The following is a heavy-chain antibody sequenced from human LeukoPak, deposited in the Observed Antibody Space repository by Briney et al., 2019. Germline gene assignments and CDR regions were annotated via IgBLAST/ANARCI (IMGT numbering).Heavy chain of an antibody. CDR2: INPNSGGT. D-gene: IGHD6-19*01. CDR3: ASMYSSGWYDDY. J-gene: IGHJ4*02. V-gene: IGHV1-2*02. CDR1: GYTFTGYY. Sequence: ASVKVSCKASGYTFTGYYMHWVRPAPGQGLEWMGWINPNSGGTNYAQKFQGRVTMTRDTSISTAYMEMSRLRSDDAAVYYCASMYSSGWYDDYWGQGTLVTVSS.